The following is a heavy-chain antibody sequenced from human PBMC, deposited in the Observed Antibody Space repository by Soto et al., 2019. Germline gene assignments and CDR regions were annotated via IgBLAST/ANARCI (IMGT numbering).Heavy chain of an antibody. CDR3: YVLQWFGESTVGFDI. V-gene: IGHV3-23*01. D-gene: IGHD3-10*01. Sequence: GGSLRLSCAGSGFTFSNYAMSWVRQARGKGLEWVSAISTSDSTYYTDSVKGRFTISRDNSKNTLYLQMNSLRAEDAAIYYCYVLQWFGESTVGFDIWGQGTMVTVSS. CDR2: ISTSDST. CDR1: GFTFSNYA. J-gene: IGHJ3*02.